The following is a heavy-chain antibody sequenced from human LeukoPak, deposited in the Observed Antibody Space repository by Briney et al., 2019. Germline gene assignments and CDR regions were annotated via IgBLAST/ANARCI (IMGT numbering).Heavy chain of an antibody. D-gene: IGHD3-16*01. V-gene: IGHV3-21*01. CDR3: ARGGGTGEFDY. CDR1: GFTFSSYS. CDR2: ISSSSSYI. Sequence: GGSLRLSCVASGFTFSSYSMNWVRQAPGKGLEWVSSISSSSSYIYYADSVKGRFTISRDNAKNTVYLQMNSLRAEDTAVYYCARGGGTGEFDYWGQGNLVTVSP. J-gene: IGHJ4*02.